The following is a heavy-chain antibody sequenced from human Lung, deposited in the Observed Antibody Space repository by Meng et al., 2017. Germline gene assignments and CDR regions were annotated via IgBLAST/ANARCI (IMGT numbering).Heavy chain of an antibody. CDR1: GFTFNDHY. J-gene: IGHJ1*01. CDR3: TNDRLNH. CDR2: ISTDGTST. D-gene: IGHD3-16*01. Sequence: GGPLRLSCAASGFTFNDHYMHWVRQAPGKGLMWVARISTDGTSTNYAVSVAGRFTVSRDNAKDTVFLQMNSLGDDDTAVYFCTNDRLNHWGPGTLVTVSS. V-gene: IGHV3-74*01.